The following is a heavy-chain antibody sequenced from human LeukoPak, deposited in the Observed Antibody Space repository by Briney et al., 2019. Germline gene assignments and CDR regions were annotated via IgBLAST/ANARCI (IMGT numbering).Heavy chain of an antibody. D-gene: IGHD4-17*01. J-gene: IGHJ4*02. CDR2: ISYDGSNK. Sequence: GGSLRLSCAASGFTFSSYGMHWVRQAPGKGLEWVAVISYDGSNKYYADSVKGRFTISKDNAKNSLYLQMNSLRAEDTAVYYCARAGGSTVSHSDYWGQGTLVTVSS. CDR3: ARAGGSTVSHSDY. CDR1: GFTFSSYG. V-gene: IGHV3-30*03.